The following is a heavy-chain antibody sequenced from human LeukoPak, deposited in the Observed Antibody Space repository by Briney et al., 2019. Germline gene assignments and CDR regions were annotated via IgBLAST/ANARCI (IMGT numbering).Heavy chain of an antibody. CDR1: GFTFSSNY. CDR3: ATHHRGGSYF. D-gene: IGHD1-26*01. J-gene: IGHJ4*02. V-gene: IGHV3-66*01. CDR2: IYSGGTT. Sequence: GGSLRLSCAASGFTFSSNYMSWVRQAPGKGLEWVSVIYSGGTTYYADSVKGRFTISRDDSKNTLYLQIDILRAEDTAVYYCATHHRGGSYFWGQGTLVTVSS.